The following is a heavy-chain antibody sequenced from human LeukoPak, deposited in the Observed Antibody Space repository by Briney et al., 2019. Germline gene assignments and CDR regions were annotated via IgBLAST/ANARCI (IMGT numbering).Heavy chain of an antibody. Sequence: GGSLRLSCAASGFTFSSYSMNWVRQAPGKGLEWISYISSSSSTVYYADSVKGRFTISRDNAKNSLYLQMNSLRAEDTAVYYCAELGITMIGGVWGKGTTVTISS. CDR1: GFTFSSYS. J-gene: IGHJ6*04. CDR3: AELGITMIGGV. V-gene: IGHV3-48*04. CDR2: ISSSSSTV. D-gene: IGHD3-10*02.